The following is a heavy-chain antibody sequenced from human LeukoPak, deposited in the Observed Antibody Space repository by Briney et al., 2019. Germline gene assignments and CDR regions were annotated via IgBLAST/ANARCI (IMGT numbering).Heavy chain of an antibody. CDR2: IDQSGGT. CDR3: ARDGWELSASTAFDF. CDR1: GGSFSGYY. D-gene: IGHD1-26*01. Sequence: SETLSLTCAVYGGSFSGYYWSWIRQPPGKGLEWIGDIDQSGGTNYNPSLKSRVTISVDTSKTQFSLKVTSMTAADTAVYYCARDGWELSASTAFDFWGQGTMVTVSS. J-gene: IGHJ3*01. V-gene: IGHV4-34*01.